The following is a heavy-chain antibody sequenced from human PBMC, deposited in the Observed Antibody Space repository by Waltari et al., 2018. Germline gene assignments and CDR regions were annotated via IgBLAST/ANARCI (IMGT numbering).Heavy chain of an antibody. V-gene: IGHV3-30*02. Sequence: QVQLVESGGGVVQPGGSLRLSCAASGCTLSSYGMHWVRQAPGKGLEWVAFIRYDGSNKYYADSVKGRFTISRDNSKNTLYLQMNSLRAEDTAVYYCAKDGPLYGGNPYYFDYWGQGTLVTVSS. CDR1: GCTLSSYG. CDR2: IRYDGSNK. D-gene: IGHD4-17*01. J-gene: IGHJ4*02. CDR3: AKDGPLYGGNPYYFDY.